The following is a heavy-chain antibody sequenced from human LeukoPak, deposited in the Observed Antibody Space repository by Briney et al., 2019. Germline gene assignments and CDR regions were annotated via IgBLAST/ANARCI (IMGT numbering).Heavy chain of an antibody. CDR2: IYPGDSDT. Sequence: GESLKISCKGSGYNFATYWIVWVRQMPGIGLEWMGVIYPGDSDTKYSPSFQGQVTISADKSITTAYLQWSSLKASDTAMYYCAKLGGYDILTGDAFDIWGQGTMVTVSS. J-gene: IGHJ3*02. CDR3: AKLGGYDILTGDAFDI. V-gene: IGHV5-51*01. CDR1: GYNFATYW. D-gene: IGHD3-9*01.